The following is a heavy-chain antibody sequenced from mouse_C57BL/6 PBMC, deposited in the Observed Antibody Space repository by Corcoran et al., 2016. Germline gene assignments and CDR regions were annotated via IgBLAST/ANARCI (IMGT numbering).Heavy chain of an antibody. J-gene: IGHJ2*01. D-gene: IGHD1-1*01. V-gene: IGHV9-3*01. Sequence: QIQLVQSGPELKKPGETVKISCKASGYTFTTYGMSWVKQAPGKGLKWMGWINTYSGVPTYADDFKGRFAFSLETSASTAYLQINNLKNEDTATYFCARVGDYYGSSLYYFDYWGQGTTLTVSS. CDR1: GYTFTTYG. CDR3: ARVGDYYGSSLYYFDY. CDR2: INTYSGVP.